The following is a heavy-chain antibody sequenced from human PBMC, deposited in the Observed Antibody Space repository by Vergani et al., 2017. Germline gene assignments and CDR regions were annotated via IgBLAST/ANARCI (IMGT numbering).Heavy chain of an antibody. V-gene: IGHV3-33*01. J-gene: IGHJ3*02. CDR3: ARRKYSSGWQDLHAFDI. CDR1: GFTFSSYG. Sequence: QVQLVESGGGVVQPGRSLRLSCAASGFTFSSYGMHWVRQAPGKGLEWVAVIWYDGSNKYYADSVKGRFTISRDNSKNTLYLQMNSLRAEDTAVYCCARRKYSSGWQDLHAFDIWGQGTMVTVSS. D-gene: IGHD6-19*01. CDR2: IWYDGSNK.